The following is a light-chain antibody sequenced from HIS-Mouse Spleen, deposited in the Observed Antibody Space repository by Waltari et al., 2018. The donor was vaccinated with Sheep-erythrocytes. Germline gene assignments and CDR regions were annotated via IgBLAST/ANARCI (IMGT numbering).Light chain of an antibody. CDR2: WAS. V-gene: IGKV4-1*01. CDR3: QQYYSTPLA. CDR1: QSVLYSSNNKNY. Sequence: IVITKSLESLSVSVCDRGTIICKSSQSVLYSSNNKNYLAWYQQKPGQPPKLVIYWASTRESGVPDRFSGSGSGTDFTLTISSLQAEDLAVYCCQQYYSTPLAFGGGTKVEIK. J-gene: IGKJ4*01.